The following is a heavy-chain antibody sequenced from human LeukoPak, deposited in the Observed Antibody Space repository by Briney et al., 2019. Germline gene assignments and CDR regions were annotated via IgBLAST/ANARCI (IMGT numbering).Heavy chain of an antibody. CDR2: IIPIFGTA. Sequence: ASVKVSCKASGGTFSSYAISWVRQAPGQGLEWMGGIIPIFGTANYAQKFQGRVTITADESTSTAYMELSSLRSEDTAVYYCAGTYSQYDFWSGYSYNWFDPWGQGTLVTVSS. J-gene: IGHJ5*02. D-gene: IGHD3-3*01. CDR3: AGTYSQYDFWSGYSYNWFDP. V-gene: IGHV1-69*13. CDR1: GGTFSSYA.